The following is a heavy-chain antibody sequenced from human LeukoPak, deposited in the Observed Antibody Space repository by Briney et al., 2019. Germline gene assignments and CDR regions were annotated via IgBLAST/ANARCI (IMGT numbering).Heavy chain of an antibody. D-gene: IGHD3-22*01. CDR2: IYYSGST. Sequence: SETLSLTCTVSGGSISSGDYYWSWIRQPPGKGLEWIGYIYYSGSTYYNPSLKSRVTISVDTSKNQFSLKLSSVTAADTAVYYCARGLTYYYDSSGYYYSYYGMDVWGQGTTVTVSS. CDR3: ARGLTYYYDSSGYYYSYYGMDV. CDR1: GGSISSGDYY. V-gene: IGHV4-30-4*01. J-gene: IGHJ6*02.